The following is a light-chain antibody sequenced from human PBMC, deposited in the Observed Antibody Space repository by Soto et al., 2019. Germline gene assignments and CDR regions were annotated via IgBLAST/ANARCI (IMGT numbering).Light chain of an antibody. V-gene: IGLV1-44*01. CDR1: SSNIGSNT. Sequence: QSVLTQPPSASGTPGQRVTISCSGSSSNIGSNTVNWYQQLPGTAPKLLIYSNNQRPSGVPDRFSGSKSGTSASLAISGLQSEEEAAYYCAAWDVSLNGPLFGGGTKLTVL. CDR3: AAWDVSLNGPL. J-gene: IGLJ2*01. CDR2: SNN.